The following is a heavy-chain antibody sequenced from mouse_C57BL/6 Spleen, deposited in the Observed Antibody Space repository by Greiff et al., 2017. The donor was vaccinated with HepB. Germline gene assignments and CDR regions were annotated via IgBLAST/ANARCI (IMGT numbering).Heavy chain of an antibody. CDR1: GFTFSDYG. V-gene: IGHV5-17*01. D-gene: IGHD3-3*01. Sequence: EVKLVESGGGLVKPGGSLKLSCAASGFTFSDYGMHWVRQAPEKGLEWVAYISSGSSTIYYADTMKGRFTISSDNAKNTLCLQMTSVRTENTALYYCARGTGAYWGQGTLVTVSA. J-gene: IGHJ3*01. CDR2: ISSGSSTI. CDR3: ARGTGAY.